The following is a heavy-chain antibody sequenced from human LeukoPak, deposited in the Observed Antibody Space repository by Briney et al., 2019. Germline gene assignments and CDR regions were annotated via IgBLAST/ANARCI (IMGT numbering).Heavy chain of an antibody. CDR2: ISAYNGNT. CDR3: AREDYDILTGYSKSYYFGY. V-gene: IGHV1-18*01. J-gene: IGHJ4*02. Sequence: ASVKVSCKASGYTFTSYGISWVRQAPGQGLEWMGWISAYNGNTNYAQKLQGRVTMTTDTSTSTAYMELRSLRSDDTAVYYCAREDYDILTGYSKSYYFGYWGQGTLVTVSS. D-gene: IGHD3-9*01. CDR1: GYTFTSYG.